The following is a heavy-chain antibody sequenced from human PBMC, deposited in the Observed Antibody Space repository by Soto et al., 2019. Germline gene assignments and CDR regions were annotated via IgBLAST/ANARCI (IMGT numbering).Heavy chain of an antibody. V-gene: IGHV3-66*01. CDR1: GFTVSSNY. D-gene: IGHD2-8*01. CDR3: AKVSSAWYAGFFDL. CDR2: IYSGGSI. J-gene: IGHJ4*02. Sequence: SLRLSCAASGFTVSSNYMSWVRQAPGKGLEWVSVIYSGGSIYYADSVKGRFTISRDNSMNTLYLQMNTLRAEDTAVYYCAKVSSAWYAGFFDLWGQGTLVTVSS.